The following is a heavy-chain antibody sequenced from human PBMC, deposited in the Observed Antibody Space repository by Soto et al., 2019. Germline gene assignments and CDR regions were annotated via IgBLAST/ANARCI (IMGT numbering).Heavy chain of an antibody. V-gene: IGHV4-39*01. Sequence: QLQLQESGPGLVKPSETLSLTCTVSGGSISSSSYYWGWIRQPPGKGLEWIGSIYYSGSTYYNPSLKSRVTISVDTSKNQFSLKLSSVTAADTAVYYCARRPPAAAHYDYWGQGTLVTVSS. CDR3: ARRPPAAAHYDY. CDR2: IYYSGST. J-gene: IGHJ4*02. CDR1: GGSISSSSYY. D-gene: IGHD6-13*01.